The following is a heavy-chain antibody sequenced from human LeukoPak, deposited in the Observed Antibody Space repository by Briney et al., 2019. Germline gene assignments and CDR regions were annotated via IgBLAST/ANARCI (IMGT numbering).Heavy chain of an antibody. D-gene: IGHD3-22*01. CDR1: GFTFSSYA. V-gene: IGHV3-66*01. CDR3: ARGGSSGYYYSY. CDR2: IYSGGST. J-gene: IGHJ4*02. Sequence: GGSLRLSCAASGFTFSSYAMSWVRQAPGKGLEWVSVIYSGGSTYYADSVKGRFTISRDNSKNTLYLQMNSLRAEDTAVYYCARGGSSGYYYSYWGQGTLVTVSS.